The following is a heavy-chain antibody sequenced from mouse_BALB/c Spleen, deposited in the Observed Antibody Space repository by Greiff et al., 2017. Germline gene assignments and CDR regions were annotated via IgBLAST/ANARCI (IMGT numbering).Heavy chain of an antibody. V-gene: IGHV5-6-5*01. CDR3: ARRVPLLPYFDY. D-gene: IGHD5-5*01. CDR2: ISSGGST. CDR1: GFTFSSYA. J-gene: IGHJ2*01. Sequence: DVKLVESGGGLVKPGGSLKLSCAASGFTFSSYAMSWVRQTPEKRLEWVASISSGGSTYYPDSVKGRFTISRDNARNILYLQMSSLRSEDTAMYYCARRVPLLPYFDYWGQGTTLTVSS.